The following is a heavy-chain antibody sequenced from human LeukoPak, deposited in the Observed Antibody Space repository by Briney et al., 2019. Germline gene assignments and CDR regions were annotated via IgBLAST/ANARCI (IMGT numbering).Heavy chain of an antibody. CDR1: GYTFTSYG. V-gene: IGHV1-18*01. D-gene: IGHD3-22*01. Sequence: ASVKVSCKASGYTFTSYGISWVRQAPGQGLEWMGWISAYNGNTNYAQKLQGRVTMTTDTSTSTAYMELRSLRSDDTAVYYCARVEEYYYDSSGYSGFDPWGQGTLVTVSS. J-gene: IGHJ5*02. CDR3: ARVEEYYYDSSGYSGFDP. CDR2: ISAYNGNT.